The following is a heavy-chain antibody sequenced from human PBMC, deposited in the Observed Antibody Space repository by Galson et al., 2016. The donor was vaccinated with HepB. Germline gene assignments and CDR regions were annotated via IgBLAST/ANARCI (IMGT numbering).Heavy chain of an antibody. V-gene: IGHV3-33*01. CDR1: GFTFSSYG. D-gene: IGHD4-17*01. J-gene: IGHJ3*02. CDR3: ARELLRSYASDI. Sequence: SLRLSCAASGFTFSSYGMHWVRQAPGKGLEWVAVIWYDGSNKFYADSVKGRFTISRDNSKNTLYLQMNSLRADDTAVYFCARELLRSYASDIWGQGTMATVSS. CDR2: IWYDGSNK.